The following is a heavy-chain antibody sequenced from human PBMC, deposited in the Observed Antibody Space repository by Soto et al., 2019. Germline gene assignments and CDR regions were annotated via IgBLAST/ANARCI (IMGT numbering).Heavy chain of an antibody. V-gene: IGHV3-7*03. Sequence: EVQLVESGGGLVQPGGSLRLSCAASGFTFSSFWMNWVRQAPGKGLEWVANIKSDGSEKYYGDSVKGRFTFSRDNAKNTLYLQMDSLRVEETAVYYCARCRSYGMEGVERAVDIWGPGTKVTVSS. CDR1: GFTFSSFW. D-gene: IGHD1-26*01. CDR2: IKSDGSEK. J-gene: IGHJ3*02. CDR3: ARCRSYGMEGVERAVDI.